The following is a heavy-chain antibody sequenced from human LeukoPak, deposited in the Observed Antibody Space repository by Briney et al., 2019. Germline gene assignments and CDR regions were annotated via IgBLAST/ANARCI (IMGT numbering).Heavy chain of an antibody. CDR1: GGSISSYY. CDR2: IYESGNT. Sequence: PSETLSLTCTVSGGSISSYYWSWIRQPAGKGLEWIGHIYESGNTYFNPSLKSRVTISLDRSRNQFSLKLTSMTAADTAMYYCARRSLNAFDIWGQGTVVTVSS. J-gene: IGHJ3*02. CDR3: ARRSLNAFDI. D-gene: IGHD2-15*01. V-gene: IGHV4-59*06.